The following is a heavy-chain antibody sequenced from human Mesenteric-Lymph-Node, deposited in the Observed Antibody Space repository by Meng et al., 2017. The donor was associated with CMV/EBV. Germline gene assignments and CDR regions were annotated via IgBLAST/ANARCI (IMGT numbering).Heavy chain of an antibody. Sequence: CGGSGFTFRSYAISWVRQAPGKGLEWVSGISGSGDSAYYEDSVKSRFNISRDNSKNTLHLQMNSLRAEDTALYYCASQYSSSPRFDHWGQGTLVTVSS. D-gene: IGHD6-13*01. CDR1: GFTFRSYA. V-gene: IGHV3-23*01. CDR2: ISGSGDSA. CDR3: ASQYSSSPRFDH. J-gene: IGHJ4*02.